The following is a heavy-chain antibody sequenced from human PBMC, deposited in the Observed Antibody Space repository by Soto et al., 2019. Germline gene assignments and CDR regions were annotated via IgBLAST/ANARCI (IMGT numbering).Heavy chain of an antibody. Sequence: QVQLEESGPGLVKPSGTLSLTCAVSGASISSGHWWSWVRQPPGKGLEWIGEIYHSGTTNYSPCLKSSETVSISVDTSKYQFSLRLTSVTAADTAVYYCARDGESGYNLAVWGQGSLVTVSS. V-gene: IGHV4-4*02. D-gene: IGHD5-12*01. CDR3: ARDGESGYNLAV. CDR1: GASISSGHW. CDR2: IYHSGTT. J-gene: IGHJ4*02.